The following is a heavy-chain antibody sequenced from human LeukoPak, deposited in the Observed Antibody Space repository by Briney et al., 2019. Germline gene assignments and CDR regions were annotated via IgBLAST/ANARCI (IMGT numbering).Heavy chain of an antibody. J-gene: IGHJ5*02. D-gene: IGHD3-16*01. V-gene: IGHV3-7*01. CDR1: GFILNRHW. CDR3: ARLLGDSTIYDL. CDR2: IKQNGIEK. Sequence: GGSLRLSCAASGFILNRHWMSWVRQPAGKGLEWVATIKQNGIEKHYVDSVEGRFIVSRDNAEESVSLQMNSLRDDDTAIYYCARLLGDSTIYDLWGQGTLVTVSS.